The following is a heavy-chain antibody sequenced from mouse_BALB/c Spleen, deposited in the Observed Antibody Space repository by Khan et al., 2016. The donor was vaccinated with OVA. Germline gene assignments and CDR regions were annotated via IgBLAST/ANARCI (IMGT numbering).Heavy chain of an antibody. J-gene: IGHJ2*01. CDR2: IWAGGST. CDR1: GFSLTSHG. CDR3: ARNREPDYFDY. Sequence: QVQLKESGPGLVAPSQSLSIICTVSGFSLTSHGVHWVRQPPGKGLEWLGVIWAGGSTNYNSALMSRLSISKDSSKSQVFLKMNSLQTDDTAMYYCARNREPDYFDYWGQGTTLTVSS. V-gene: IGHV2-9*02.